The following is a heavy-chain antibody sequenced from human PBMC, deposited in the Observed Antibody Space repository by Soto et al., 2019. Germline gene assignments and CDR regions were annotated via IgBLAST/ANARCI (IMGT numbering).Heavy chain of an antibody. V-gene: IGHV3-53*02. D-gene: IGHD3-16*01. CDR3: AREKSYGVFDQ. J-gene: IGHJ5*02. CDR1: GFTVNNNY. Sequence: EVQLVGTGGGLIQPGGSLRLSCAASGFTVNNNYMSWVRQAPGKGLEWVSVIYSGGSTKYADSVRGRFTISRDKSKNTLFLQMNSLRGEDTAVYYCAREKSYGVFDQWGQGTLVTVSS. CDR2: IYSGGST.